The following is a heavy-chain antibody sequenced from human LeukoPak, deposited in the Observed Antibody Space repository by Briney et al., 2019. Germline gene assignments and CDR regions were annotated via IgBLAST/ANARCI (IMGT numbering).Heavy chain of an antibody. V-gene: IGHV1-2*02. CDR2: INPNSGGT. D-gene: IGHD1-26*01. CDR3: ARDNNGNSFEY. CDR1: GYTFTGYY. J-gene: IGHJ4*02. Sequence: GASVKVSCKASGYTFTGYYMHWVRQAPGQGLEWMGWINPNSGGTNYAQKFQGRVTMTRDTSTSTVYMEVRRLTSDDTAVYYCARDNNGNSFEYWGQGTLVAVSS.